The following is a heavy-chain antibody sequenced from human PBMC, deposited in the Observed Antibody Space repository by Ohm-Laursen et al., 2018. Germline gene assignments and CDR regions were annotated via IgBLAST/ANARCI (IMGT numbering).Heavy chain of an antibody. CDR3: ARQPQYYDFWSGYSDYWYFDL. J-gene: IGHJ2*01. CDR2: IYYSGST. Sequence: GTLSLTCTVSGGSISSYYWSWIRQPPGKGLEWIGYIYYSGSTNYNPSLKGRVTISVDTSKNQFSLRLSSVTAADTAVYYCARQPQYYDFWSGYSDYWYFDLWGRGTLVTVSS. D-gene: IGHD3-3*01. V-gene: IGHV4-59*08. CDR1: GGSISSYY.